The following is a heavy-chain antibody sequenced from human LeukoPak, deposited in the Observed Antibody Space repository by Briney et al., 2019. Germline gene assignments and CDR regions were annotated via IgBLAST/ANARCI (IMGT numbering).Heavy chain of an antibody. D-gene: IGHD3-3*01. CDR2: IIPIFGTA. CDR3: ALEWLSEYFDY. Sequence: SVKVSCKASGYTFTSYAISWVRQAPGQGLEWMGGIIPIFGTANYAQKFQGRVTITADESTSTAYMELSSLRSEDTAVYYCALEWLSEYFDYWGQGTLVTVSS. CDR1: GYTFTSYA. V-gene: IGHV1-69*13. J-gene: IGHJ4*02.